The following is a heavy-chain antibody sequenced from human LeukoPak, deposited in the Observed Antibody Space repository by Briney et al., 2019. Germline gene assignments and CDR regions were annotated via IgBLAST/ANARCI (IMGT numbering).Heavy chain of an antibody. CDR2: ISGSSSAI. Sequence: GGPLRLSCAVSGFTFSSYRMNSARQAPGKGLEWVSYISGSSSAIYYADSVGGRFTISRDNAKNSLYLQMNSLRDEDTAVYYCARGGRLGDYWGQGTLVTVSS. CDR1: GFTFSSYR. CDR3: ARGGRLGDY. V-gene: IGHV3-48*02. D-gene: IGHD1-26*01. J-gene: IGHJ4*02.